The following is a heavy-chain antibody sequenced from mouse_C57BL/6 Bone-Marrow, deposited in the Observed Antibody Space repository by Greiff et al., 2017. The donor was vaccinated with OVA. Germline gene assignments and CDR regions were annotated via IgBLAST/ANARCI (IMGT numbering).Heavy chain of an antibody. CDR2: ISYSGST. CDR3: ARRDDGYPLGYFDV. Sequence: EVKLQESGPGLAKPSQTLSLTCSVTGYSITSDYWNWIRKFPGNKLEYMGYISYSGSTYSNPSLKSRISIPRDTSKNQYYLQLNSVTTEDTATYYCARRDDGYPLGYFDVWGTGTTVTVSS. J-gene: IGHJ1*03. CDR1: GYSITSDY. D-gene: IGHD2-3*01. V-gene: IGHV3-8*01.